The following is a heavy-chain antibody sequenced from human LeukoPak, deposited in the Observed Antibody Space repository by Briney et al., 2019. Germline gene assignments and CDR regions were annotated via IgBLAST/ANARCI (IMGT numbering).Heavy chain of an antibody. CDR3: ARVSSSSPRYYMDV. V-gene: IGHV3-20*04. D-gene: IGHD6-6*01. J-gene: IGHJ6*03. CDR1: GFTFDDYG. CDR2: INWNGGST. Sequence: GGSLRLSCAASGFTFDDYGMSWVRQAPGKGLEWVSGINWNGGSTGYADSVKGRFTTSRDNAKNSLYLQMNSLRAEDTALYYCARVSSSSPRYYMDVWGKGTTVTVSS.